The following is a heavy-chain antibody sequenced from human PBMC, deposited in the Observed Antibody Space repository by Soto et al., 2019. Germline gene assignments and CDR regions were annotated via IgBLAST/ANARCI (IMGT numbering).Heavy chain of an antibody. V-gene: IGHV4-59*01. CDR1: GGSISSYY. CDR2: SYYSGST. D-gene: IGHD3-22*01. J-gene: IGHJ4*02. Sequence: SETLSLTCTVSGGSISSYYWSWIRQPPGKGLEWIGYSYYSGSTNYNPSLKSRVTISVDTSKNQFSLKLSSVTAADTAVYYCASTPSRSYYYDSSGYFGYWGQGTLVTVSS. CDR3: ASTPSRSYYYDSSGYFGY.